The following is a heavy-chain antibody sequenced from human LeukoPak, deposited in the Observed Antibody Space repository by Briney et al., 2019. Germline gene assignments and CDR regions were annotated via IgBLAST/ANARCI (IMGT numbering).Heavy chain of an antibody. D-gene: IGHD6-6*01. CDR3: AKDREYSTTPDAFDI. Sequence: GGSLRLSCAASGFTFSSYAMSWVRQAPGRGLEWVSAISSSGGSTYYADSVKGRFTISRDNSKNTLYLQMNSLRAEDTAVYYCAKDREYSTTPDAFDIWGQGTMVTVSS. J-gene: IGHJ3*02. CDR1: GFTFSSYA. CDR2: ISSSGGST. V-gene: IGHV3-23*01.